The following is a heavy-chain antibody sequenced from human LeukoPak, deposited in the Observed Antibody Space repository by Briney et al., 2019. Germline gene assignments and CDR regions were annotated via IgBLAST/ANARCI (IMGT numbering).Heavy chain of an antibody. CDR2: ISWNSGSI. J-gene: IGHJ4*02. Sequence: SLRLSCAASGFTFDDYAMHWARQAPGKGLEWVSGISWNSGSIGYADSVKGRFTISRDNAKNSLYLQMNSLRAEDTAVYYCARDWGIGYDSSEGTDYWGQGTLVTVSS. V-gene: IGHV3-9*01. CDR1: GFTFDDYA. CDR3: ARDWGIGYDSSEGTDY. D-gene: IGHD3-22*01.